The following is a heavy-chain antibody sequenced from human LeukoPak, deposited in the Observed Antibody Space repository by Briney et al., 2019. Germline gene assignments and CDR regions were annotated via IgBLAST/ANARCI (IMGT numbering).Heavy chain of an antibody. CDR3: ARASFGVVIFDY. J-gene: IGHJ4*02. Sequence: SETLSLTCAVSGGSINSGGYSWSWIRQPPGKGLEWMGYIYHSGSTYYNPSLKSRVTMSVDRSKNHFSLKLSSVTAADTAVYYCARASFGVVIFDYWGQGTLVTVSS. CDR2: IYHSGST. V-gene: IGHV4-30-2*01. CDR1: GGSINSGGYS. D-gene: IGHD3-3*01.